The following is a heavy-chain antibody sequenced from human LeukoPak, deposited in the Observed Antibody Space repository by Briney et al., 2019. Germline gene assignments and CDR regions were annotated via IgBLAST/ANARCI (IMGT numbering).Heavy chain of an antibody. CDR3: ARQLKVGNTGYYFNY. Sequence: KPSETLSLTCTVSGASISNYFWGWLRQSPHKVLQCIGYIYYSGTTNYNSSLKSRVTITLDTSKNQSSLILNSVTAADTAVYYCARQLKVGNTGYYFNYWGQGILVTVSS. CDR2: IYYSGTT. J-gene: IGHJ4*02. V-gene: IGHV4-59*01. D-gene: IGHD6-13*01. CDR1: GASISNYF.